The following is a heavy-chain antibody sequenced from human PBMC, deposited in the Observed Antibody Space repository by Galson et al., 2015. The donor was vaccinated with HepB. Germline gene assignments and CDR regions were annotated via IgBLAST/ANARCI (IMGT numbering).Heavy chain of an antibody. CDR2: ISYDGSNK. CDR1: GFTFSNAW. J-gene: IGHJ4*02. CDR3: ARDQSITMIVVVITPGLGY. V-gene: IGHV3-30-3*01. D-gene: IGHD3-22*01. Sequence: SLRLSCAASGFTFSNAWMSWVRQAPGKGLEWVAVISYDGSNKYYADSVKGRFTISRDNSKNTLYLQMNSLRAEDTAVYYCARDQSITMIVVVITPGLGYWGQGTLVTVSS.